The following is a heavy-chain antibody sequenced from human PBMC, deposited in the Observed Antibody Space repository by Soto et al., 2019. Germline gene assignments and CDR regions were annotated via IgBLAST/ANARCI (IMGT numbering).Heavy chain of an antibody. CDR1: GGTFISYA. D-gene: IGHD5-18*01. J-gene: IGHJ4*02. Sequence: QVQLVQSGAEVKKPGSSVNVSCQASGGTFISYASSWVRQAPGQGLEWMGGIIPIFGTANYAQKFQGRFTIAADNSTSTAYMQLSSLRSEDTAVYYCATLGVTAMVKIDYWGQGTLVTVSS. V-gene: IGHV1-69*06. CDR3: ATLGVTAMVKIDY. CDR2: IIPIFGTA.